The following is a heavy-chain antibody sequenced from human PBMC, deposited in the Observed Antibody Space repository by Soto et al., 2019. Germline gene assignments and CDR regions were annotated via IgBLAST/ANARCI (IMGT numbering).Heavy chain of an antibody. Sequence: QVQLQQCGAGLLKPSATLSLTCAVYGGSFSGYYWSWVRQPPVKGLEWIGEINHSGSTNYNTSLKRRVTISVDTSKNQFSLKLSSVTAADTAVYNCARGIGRITMVRGRGAYFDYWGQGTLVTVSS. J-gene: IGHJ4*02. CDR1: GGSFSGYY. CDR3: ARGIGRITMVRGRGAYFDY. CDR2: INHSGST. V-gene: IGHV4-34*01. D-gene: IGHD3-10*01.